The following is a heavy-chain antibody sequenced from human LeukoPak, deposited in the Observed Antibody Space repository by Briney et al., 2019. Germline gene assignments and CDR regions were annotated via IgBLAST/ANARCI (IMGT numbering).Heavy chain of an antibody. CDR3: ARFRAGYAYYYYYMDV. Sequence: GGSLRLSCAASGFTFDDYGMSWIRQAPGKGLEWVSGINWNGGSTGYADSVKGRFTISRDNAKNSLYLQMNSLRAEDTALYYCARFRAGYAYYYYYMDVWGKGTTVTVSS. J-gene: IGHJ6*03. D-gene: IGHD5-18*01. CDR2: INWNGGST. V-gene: IGHV3-20*04. CDR1: GFTFDDYG.